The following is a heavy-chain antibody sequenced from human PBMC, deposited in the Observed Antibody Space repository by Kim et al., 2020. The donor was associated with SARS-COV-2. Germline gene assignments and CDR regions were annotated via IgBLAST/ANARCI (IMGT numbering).Heavy chain of an antibody. D-gene: IGHD3-16*01. Sequence: NRSTNYNPALKTRVTISVDTAKNQFSLKLSSVTAADTAVYYCARGLFGDVWGQGNTVTVSS. CDR2: NRST. CDR3: ARGLFGDV. V-gene: IGHV4-59*09. J-gene: IGHJ6*02.